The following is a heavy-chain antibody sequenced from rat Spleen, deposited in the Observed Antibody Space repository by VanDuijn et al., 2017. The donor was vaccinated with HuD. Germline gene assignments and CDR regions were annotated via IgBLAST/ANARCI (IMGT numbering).Heavy chain of an antibody. J-gene: IGHJ3*01. V-gene: IGHV5-25*01. Sequence: EVQLVESGGGLVQPGRSMKLSCAASGLSFSNYYMAWVRQAPTKGLEWVAYITSSGGTHYPDSVKGRFTISRDNAKSTLYLQMDSLRSEDTATYYCATGPRILRLDWFAYWGQGTLVTVSS. CDR1: GLSFSNYY. CDR2: ITSSGGT. D-gene: IGHD1-6*01. CDR3: ATGPRILRLDWFAY.